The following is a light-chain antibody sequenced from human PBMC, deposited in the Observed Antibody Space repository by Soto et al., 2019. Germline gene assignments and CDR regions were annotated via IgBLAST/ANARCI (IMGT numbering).Light chain of an antibody. CDR3: QQSYSTPYT. J-gene: IGKJ2*01. Sequence: DIQMTQSPSSLSASVGDRVTITCRASQGISTYLVWYQQKPGTVPKLLIFAASTLQSGVPSRFSGSGSGTDFTLTISSLQPEDVATYYCQQSYSTPYTFGQGTKLEIK. CDR2: AAS. V-gene: IGKV1-27*01. CDR1: QGISTY.